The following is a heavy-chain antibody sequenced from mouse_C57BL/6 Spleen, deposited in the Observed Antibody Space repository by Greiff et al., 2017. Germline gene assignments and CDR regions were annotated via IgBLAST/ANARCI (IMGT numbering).Heavy chain of an antibody. CDR1: GFTFSDYG. J-gene: IGHJ2*01. CDR3: ASPFDY. CDR2: ISSGSSTI. Sequence: EVKLVESGGGLVKPGGSLKLSCAASGFTFSDYGMHWVRQAPEQGLEWVAYISSGSSTISYADTVKGRFTISRDNAKNTLFLQMTSLRSEDTAMYYCASPFDYWGQGTTRTVSA. V-gene: IGHV5-17*01.